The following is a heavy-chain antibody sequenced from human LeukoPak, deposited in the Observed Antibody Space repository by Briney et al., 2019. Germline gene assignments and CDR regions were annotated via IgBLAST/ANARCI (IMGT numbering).Heavy chain of an antibody. CDR2: ISGSGGST. V-gene: IGHV3-23*01. J-gene: IGHJ4*02. Sequence: PGGSLRLSCAASGFTFSSYAMSWVRQAPGKGLEWVSAISGSGGSTYYADSVKGRFTISRDNSKNTLYLQMNSLRAEDTAVYYSAKVHSLLYGSGSSDYWGQGTLVTVSS. D-gene: IGHD3-10*01. CDR1: GFTFSSYA. CDR3: AKVHSLLYGSGSSDY.